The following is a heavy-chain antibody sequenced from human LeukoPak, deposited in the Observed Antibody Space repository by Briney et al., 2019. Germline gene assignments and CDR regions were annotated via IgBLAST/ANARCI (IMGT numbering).Heavy chain of an antibody. D-gene: IGHD1-26*01. CDR3: ASGRGSYTSWSNDY. V-gene: IGHV4-4*07. CDR1: GGSISSYY. J-gene: IGHJ4*02. Sequence: SETLSLTCTVSGGSISSYYWSWIRQPAGKGLEWIGRIYTSGSTNYNPSLKSRVTMSVDTSKNQFSLKLSSVIAADTAVYYCASGRGSYTSWSNDYWGQGTLVTVSS. CDR2: IYTSGST.